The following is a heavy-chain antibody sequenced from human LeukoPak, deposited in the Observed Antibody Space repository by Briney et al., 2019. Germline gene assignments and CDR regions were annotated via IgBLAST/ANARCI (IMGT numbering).Heavy chain of an antibody. Sequence: SETLSLTCTVSGGSITSADFYWTWIRQPPGKGLEWIGYISYSGSTYYNPSLKSRVTISVDTSKNQFSLKLSSVTAADTAVYYCARDGGVSSSWNRGAFDIWGQGTMVTVSS. CDR1: GGSITSADFY. CDR3: ARDGGVSSSWNRGAFDI. CDR2: ISYSGST. J-gene: IGHJ3*02. D-gene: IGHD6-13*01. V-gene: IGHV4-30-4*02.